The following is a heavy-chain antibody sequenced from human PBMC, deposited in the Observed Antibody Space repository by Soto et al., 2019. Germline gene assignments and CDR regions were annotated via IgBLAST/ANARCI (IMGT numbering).Heavy chain of an antibody. CDR2: ITNSGGST. J-gene: IGHJ4*02. CDR1: GFRFGRYA. CDR3: AKVAAAAGLDY. V-gene: IGHV3-23*01. Sequence: AWGPLRPSRGASGFRFGRYALSWVRQAPGKGLQWVSAITNSGGSTYYADSVKGRFTISRDNSKNTLYLQMNSLRAEDTAVYYCAKVAAAAGLDYWGQGTLVTVS. D-gene: IGHD6-13*01.